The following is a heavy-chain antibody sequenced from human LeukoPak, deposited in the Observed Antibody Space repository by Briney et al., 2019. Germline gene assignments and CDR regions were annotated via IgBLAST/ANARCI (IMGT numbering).Heavy chain of an antibody. J-gene: IGHJ5*02. Sequence: GGSLRLSCAASGFTFSSYAMSWVRQAPGKGLEWVSGISASGNSTYYADSVKGRFTISRDNSKNTLYLRMNSLRAEDTALYYCARPPNYTTGWLNWFDPWGQGTLVTVSS. CDR3: ARPPNYTTGWLNWFDP. D-gene: IGHD6-19*01. CDR2: ISASGNST. CDR1: GFTFSSYA. V-gene: IGHV3-23*01.